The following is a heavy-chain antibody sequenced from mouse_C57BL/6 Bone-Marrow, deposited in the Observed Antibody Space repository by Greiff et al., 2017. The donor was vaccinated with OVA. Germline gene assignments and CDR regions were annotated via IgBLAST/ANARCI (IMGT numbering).Heavy chain of an antibody. CDR2: ISSGGSYT. Sequence: EVQGVESGGDLVKPGGSLKLSCAASGFTFSSYGMSWVRQTPDKRLEWVATISSGGSYTYYPDSVKGRFTISRDNAKNTLYLQMSSLKSEDTAMYYCARPHYTSFAYWGQGTLVTVSA. CDR1: GFTFSSYG. D-gene: IGHD2-12*01. CDR3: ARPHYTSFAY. V-gene: IGHV5-6*01. J-gene: IGHJ3*01.